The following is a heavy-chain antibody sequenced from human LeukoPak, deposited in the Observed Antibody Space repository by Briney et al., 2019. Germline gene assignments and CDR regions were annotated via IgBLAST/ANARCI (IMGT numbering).Heavy chain of an antibody. CDR1: GGSISSSSYY. J-gene: IGHJ4*02. D-gene: IGHD6-19*01. CDR2: IYYSGST. V-gene: IGHV4-39*01. CDR3: ARGHRLSGWVDY. Sequence: SETLSLTCTVSGGSISSSSYYWGWIRQPPGKGLEWIGSIYYSGSTYYNPSLKSRVTISVDTSKNQFSLKLSSVTAADTAVYYCARGHRLSGWVDYWGQGTLVTVSP.